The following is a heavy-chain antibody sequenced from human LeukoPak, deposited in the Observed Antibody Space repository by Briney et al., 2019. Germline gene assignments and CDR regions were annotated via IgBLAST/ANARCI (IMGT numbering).Heavy chain of an antibody. J-gene: IGHJ4*02. V-gene: IGHV3-21*04. D-gene: IGHD5-24*01. Sequence: GGSLRLSCAASGFTFSSYSMNWVRQAPGKGLEWVSSISSSSSYIYYADSVKGRFTISRDNAKNSLYLQMNSLRTEDTALYYCAKEGDGYAYYFDYWGQGTLVTVSS. CDR2: ISSSSSYI. CDR3: AKEGDGYAYYFDY. CDR1: GFTFSSYS.